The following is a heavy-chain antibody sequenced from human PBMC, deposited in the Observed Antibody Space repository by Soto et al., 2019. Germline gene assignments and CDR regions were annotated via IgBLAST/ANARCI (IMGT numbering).Heavy chain of an antibody. J-gene: IGHJ4*02. Sequence: PSETLSLTCTVPCGSISGSYWSWIRQTPGKVLEWVGYSHYSGSTNYNPSLKSRVTMSVDSAKNQFSLQLSSVTAADTAVYFCTKYRRTDAEGYSFDYWGQGALVTSPQ. CDR1: CGSISGSY. CDR3: TKYRRTDAEGYSFDY. D-gene: IGHD2-15*01. V-gene: IGHV4-59*01. CDR2: SHYSGST.